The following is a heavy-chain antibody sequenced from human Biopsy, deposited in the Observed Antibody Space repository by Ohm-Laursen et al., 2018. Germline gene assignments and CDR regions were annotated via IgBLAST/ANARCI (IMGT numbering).Heavy chain of an antibody. D-gene: IGHD3-10*01. CDR3: ASGDIGGIGLDV. CDR2: IIPILGTV. V-gene: IGHV1-69*04. J-gene: IGHJ6*02. CDR1: GDTFTTSA. Sequence: AVKVSCKASGDTFTTSAVSWVRQVPGQGLDWMGRIIPILGTVDYGQNFQGRVTIRADTSTTFLELTSLRYDDTAVYYCASGDIGGIGLDVWGLGTTVTVSS.